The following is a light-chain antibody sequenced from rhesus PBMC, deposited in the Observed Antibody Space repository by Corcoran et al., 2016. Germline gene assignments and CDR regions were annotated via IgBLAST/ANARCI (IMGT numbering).Light chain of an antibody. CDR2: ATS. J-gene: IGKJ1*01. CDR1: RGISNW. V-gene: IGKV1S25*01. CDR3: QQHKSHPPT. Sequence: DIQMTQSPSSLSASVGDRVTITCQASRGISNWLAWYQLKPEKAPKLLIYATSSLQNGVPSRFSGSGSGTEFTLTITSLQPEDVATYCCQQHKSHPPTFGQGTNVEI.